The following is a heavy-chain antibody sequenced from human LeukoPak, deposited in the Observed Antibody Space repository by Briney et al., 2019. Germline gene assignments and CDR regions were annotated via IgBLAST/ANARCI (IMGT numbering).Heavy chain of an antibody. Sequence: SETLSLTCTVSGGSISSSSYYWGWIRQPPGKGLEWIGSIYYSGSTYYNPSLKSRVTISVDTSKNQFSLKLSSVTAATTAVHYCAREGSSWYRLKYYFDYWGQGTLVTVSS. CDR1: GGSISSSSYY. V-gene: IGHV4-39*07. CDR2: IYYSGST. CDR3: AREGSSWYRLKYYFDY. J-gene: IGHJ4*02. D-gene: IGHD6-13*01.